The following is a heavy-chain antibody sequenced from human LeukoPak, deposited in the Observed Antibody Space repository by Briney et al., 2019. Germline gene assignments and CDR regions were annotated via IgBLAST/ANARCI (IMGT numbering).Heavy chain of an antibody. CDR1: GFTVSSNY. J-gene: IGHJ4*02. CDR2: LHSGGTT. D-gene: IGHD6-19*01. V-gene: IGHV3-53*01. Sequence: PGGSLRLSCAASGFTVSSNYMSWVRPAPGKGLEWVSALHSGGTTYYADSVKGRFTISGDNSKNTVYLQMHSLRPDDTAVYYCARAATVVTQWDFWGQGTLVTVSS. CDR3: ARAATVVTQWDF.